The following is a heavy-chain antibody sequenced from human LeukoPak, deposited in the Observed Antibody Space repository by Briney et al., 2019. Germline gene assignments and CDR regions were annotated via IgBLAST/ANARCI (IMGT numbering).Heavy chain of an antibody. Sequence: GGSLRLSCAASGFTFSSYAMSWVRQAPGKGLEWVSAISGSGGSTYYADSVKGRFAISRDNSKNTLYLQMSSPRAEDTAVYYCVKAPGIAAAGTEGGGIDFWGQGTLVTVSS. CDR2: ISGSGGST. CDR3: VKAPGIAAAGTEGGGIDF. CDR1: GFTFSSYA. V-gene: IGHV3-23*01. J-gene: IGHJ4*02. D-gene: IGHD6-13*01.